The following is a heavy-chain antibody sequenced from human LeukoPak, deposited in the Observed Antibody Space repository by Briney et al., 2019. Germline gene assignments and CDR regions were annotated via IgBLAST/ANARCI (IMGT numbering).Heavy chain of an antibody. Sequence: GRSLRLSCAASGFTFSSYGMHWVRQAPGKGLQWVAVISYDGSNEYYADSVKGRFTISRDNSKNTLYLQMNSLRAEDTAVYYCAKGRGGDYSYDSYYFDYWGQGVLVTVSS. J-gene: IGHJ4*02. CDR3: AKGRGGDYSYDSYYFDY. V-gene: IGHV3-30*18. CDR1: GFTFSSYG. D-gene: IGHD3-16*01. CDR2: ISYDGSNE.